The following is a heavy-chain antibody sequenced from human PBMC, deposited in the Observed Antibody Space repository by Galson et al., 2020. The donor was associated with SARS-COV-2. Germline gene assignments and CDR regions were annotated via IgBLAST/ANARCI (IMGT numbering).Heavy chain of an antibody. V-gene: IGHV3-9*01. CDR3: AKVGGAAGTGDY. J-gene: IGHJ4*02. Sequence: SLKISCAASGFTFDDYAMHWVRQAPGKGLEWVSGISWNSGSIGYADSVKGRFTISRDNAKNSLYLQMNSLRAEDTALYYCAKVGGAAGTGDYWGQGTLVTVSS. D-gene: IGHD6-13*01. CDR1: GFTFDDYA. CDR2: ISWNSGSI.